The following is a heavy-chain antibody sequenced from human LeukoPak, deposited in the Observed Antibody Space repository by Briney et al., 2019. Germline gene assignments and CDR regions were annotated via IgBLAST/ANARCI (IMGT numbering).Heavy chain of an antibody. D-gene: IGHD6-19*01. CDR2: IIPIFGTA. CDR1: GGTFSNYA. Sequence: GASVKVSCNASGGTFSNYAISRVRQAPGQGLEWMGGIIPIFGTANYAQKFQGRVTITADESTSTAYMELSRLRSEDTAVYYCARGSSHIAVTSYYYYYYMHSLGKGDTVTVSS. J-gene: IGHJ6*03. V-gene: IGHV1-69*13. CDR3: ARGSSHIAVTSYYYYYYMHS.